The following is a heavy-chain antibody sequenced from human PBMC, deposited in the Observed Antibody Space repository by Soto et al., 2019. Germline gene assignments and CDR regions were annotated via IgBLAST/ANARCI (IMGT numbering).Heavy chain of an antibody. CDR1: GDSFNDYY. D-gene: IGHD5-12*01. V-gene: IGHV1-2*04. J-gene: IGHJ6*03. CDR3: ARESGGATATLDYYYFYMDV. Sequence: QVQLVQSGAEVRKPGASVTVSCRSSGDSFNDYYIHWVRQAPGQGFEWMGWINPNGGVTKYAQKFQGWGSMNRDTSIRTVYMQLSRLRSDDTAVYYCARESGGATATLDYYYFYMDVWGTGTTVTVSS. CDR2: INPNGGVT.